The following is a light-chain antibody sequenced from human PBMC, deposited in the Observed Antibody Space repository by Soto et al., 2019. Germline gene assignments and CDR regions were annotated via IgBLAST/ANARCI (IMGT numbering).Light chain of an antibody. CDR1: QSVGSD. Sequence: EIVMTQSPATLSVSPGERATLSCRASQSVGSDLASYQHTPGQPPRLLIYGASTRATGIPGRFSGSGSGTEFTLTISSLQSEDFAVYFCQQYNNWPPWTFGQGTKV. CDR3: QQYNNWPPWT. J-gene: IGKJ1*01. V-gene: IGKV3-15*01. CDR2: GAS.